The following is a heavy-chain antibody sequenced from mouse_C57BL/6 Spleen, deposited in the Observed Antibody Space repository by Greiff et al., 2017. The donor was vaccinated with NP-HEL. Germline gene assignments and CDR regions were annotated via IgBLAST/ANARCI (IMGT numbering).Heavy chain of an antibody. V-gene: IGHV1-59*01. D-gene: IGHD1-1*01. J-gene: IGHJ4*01. CDR2: IDPSDSYT. CDR1: GYTFTSYW. CDR3: ARGGENYYYGSSYGAMDY. Sequence: VQLQQPGAELVRPGTSVKLSCKASGYTFTSYWMHWVKQRPGQGLEWIGVIDPSDSYTNYNQKFKGKATLTVDTSSSTAYMQLSSLTSEDSAVYYCARGGENYYYGSSYGAMDYWGQGTSVTVSS.